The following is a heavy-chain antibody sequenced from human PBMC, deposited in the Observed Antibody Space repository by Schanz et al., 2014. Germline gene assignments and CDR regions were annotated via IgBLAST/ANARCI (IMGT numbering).Heavy chain of an antibody. CDR3: ARDNRYYLFDY. J-gene: IGHJ4*02. Sequence: VHLLESGGGLVEPGGSLRLSCAASGFTFSSYSMNWVRQAPGKGLEYVSSISSKGDMTFYGNSVKGRFTISRDNSKNTLYLQLGSLSAEDTAVYFCARDNRYYLFDYWGQGALVTVSS. CDR2: ISSKGDMT. CDR1: GFTFSSYS. V-gene: IGHV3-64*01. D-gene: IGHD3-16*02.